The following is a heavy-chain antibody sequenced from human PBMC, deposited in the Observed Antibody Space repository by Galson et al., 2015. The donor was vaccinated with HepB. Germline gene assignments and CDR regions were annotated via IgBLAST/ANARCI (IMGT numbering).Heavy chain of an antibody. CDR2: ISSSSSYT. Sequence: SLRLSCAASGFTFSDYYMSWIRQAPGKGLEWVSYISSSSSYTNYADSVKGRFTISRDNAKNSLYLQMNSLRAEDTAVYYCARKIGRVAGTLDYWGQGTLVTVSS. V-gene: IGHV3-11*06. CDR1: GFTFSDYY. J-gene: IGHJ4*02. D-gene: IGHD6-19*01. CDR3: ARKIGRVAGTLDY.